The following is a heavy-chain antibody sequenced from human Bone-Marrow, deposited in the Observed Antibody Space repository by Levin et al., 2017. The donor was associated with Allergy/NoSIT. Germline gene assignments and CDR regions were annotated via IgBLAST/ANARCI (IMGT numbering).Heavy chain of an antibody. CDR1: GGSVSSGSYY. Sequence: SETLSLTCTVSGGSVSSGSYYWSWIRQPPGKGLEWIGYIYYSGSTNYNPSLKSRVTISVDTSKNQFSLKLSSVTAADTAVYYCARDGYEVGGAFDIWGQGTMVTVSS. CDR3: ARDGYEVGGAFDI. V-gene: IGHV4-61*01. CDR2: IYYSGST. D-gene: IGHD3-22*01. J-gene: IGHJ3*02.